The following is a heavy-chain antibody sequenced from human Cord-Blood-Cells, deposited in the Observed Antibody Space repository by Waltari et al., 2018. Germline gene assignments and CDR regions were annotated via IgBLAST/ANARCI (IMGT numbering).Heavy chain of an antibody. J-gene: IGHJ4*02. V-gene: IGHV3-53*01. CDR3: ARHRESSSFDY. CDR2: IYSGGST. Sequence: EVQLVESGGGLIQPGGSLRLSCAASGFTVSSNYMSWVRQAPGKGLEWGLVIYSGGSTYYADSVKGRFTISRDNSKNTLYLQMNSLRAEDTAVYYCARHRESSSFDYWGQGTLVTVSS. D-gene: IGHD6-6*01. CDR1: GFTVSSNY.